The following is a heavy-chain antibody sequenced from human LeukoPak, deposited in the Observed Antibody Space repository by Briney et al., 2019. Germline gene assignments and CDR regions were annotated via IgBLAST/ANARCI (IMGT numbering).Heavy chain of an antibody. V-gene: IGHV3-53*01. Sequence: GGSLRLSCAASGFTVSNKYMTWVRQAPGKGLEWVSLIYSDGRTYYADSVKGRCTISRDSSKNTLYLQMNSLRVEDTAVYYCARGLFLSGYLDAFDIWGQGTVVTVSS. CDR2: IYSDGRT. J-gene: IGHJ3*02. D-gene: IGHD3-22*01. CDR1: GFTVSNKY. CDR3: ARGLFLSGYLDAFDI.